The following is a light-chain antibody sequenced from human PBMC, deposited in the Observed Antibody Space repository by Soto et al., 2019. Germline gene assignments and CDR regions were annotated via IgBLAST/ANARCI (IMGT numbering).Light chain of an antibody. CDR2: DAS. V-gene: IGKV3-15*01. CDR1: QSVSRN. Sequence: EIVMTQSPATLSVSPGERATLSCRASQSVSRNVAGYQQKPGQAPRLLIHDASTRATGISVRFSGSGSGTEFTLTISSLQSEDFAVYYCQQYNNWLWTFGQGNKVEIK. J-gene: IGKJ1*01. CDR3: QQYNNWLWT.